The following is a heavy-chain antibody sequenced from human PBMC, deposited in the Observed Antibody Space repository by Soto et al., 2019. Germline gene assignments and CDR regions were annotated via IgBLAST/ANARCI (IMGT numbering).Heavy chain of an antibody. Sequence: ASVKVSCKASGYTFTSYAMHWVRQAPGQRLEWMGWINAGNGNTKYSQKFQGRVTITRDTSASTAYMELSSLRSEDTAVYYCARDNYDILTGYSPYNWFDPWGQGTLVTVSS. D-gene: IGHD3-9*01. CDR3: ARDNYDILTGYSPYNWFDP. V-gene: IGHV1-3*01. CDR1: GYTFTSYA. CDR2: INAGNGNT. J-gene: IGHJ5*02.